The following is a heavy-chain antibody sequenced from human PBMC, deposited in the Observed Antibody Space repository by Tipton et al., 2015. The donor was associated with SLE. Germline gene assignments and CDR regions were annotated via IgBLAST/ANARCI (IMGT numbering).Heavy chain of an antibody. Sequence: SGFTFSSYGVHWVRQAPGKGLEWVAVIWYDGSNKYYADSVKGRFTISRDNSKNTLYLQMNSLRAEDTAVYYCAKDLRIAAAGTGAFDIWGQGTMVTVSS. CDR1: GFTFSSYG. CDR3: AKDLRIAAAGTGAFDI. CDR2: IWYDGSNK. V-gene: IGHV3-33*06. D-gene: IGHD6-13*01. J-gene: IGHJ3*02.